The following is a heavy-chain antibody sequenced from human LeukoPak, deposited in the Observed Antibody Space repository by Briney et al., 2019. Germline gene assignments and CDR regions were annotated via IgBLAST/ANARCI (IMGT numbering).Heavy chain of an antibody. D-gene: IGHD4-23*01. V-gene: IGHV3-74*01. CDR2: INSDGSIT. Sequence: GGSLRLSCAASGFTFTTYWMHWVRQAPGKGLVWVSHINSDGSITSYADSVKGRFTISRDNAKNTLYLQMNSLRVEDTAVYYCARGRPHGNDYWGQGTLVTVSS. J-gene: IGHJ4*02. CDR3: ARGRPHGNDY. CDR1: GFTFTTYW.